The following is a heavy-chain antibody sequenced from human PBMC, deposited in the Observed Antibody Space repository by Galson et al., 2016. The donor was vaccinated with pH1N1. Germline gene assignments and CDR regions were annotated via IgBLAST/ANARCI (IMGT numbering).Heavy chain of an antibody. CDR1: GYSFTRYW. CDR3: ARHSGDGYRYGSERYFDY. CDR2: IFPGDSDT. Sequence: QSGAEVKKPGESLKVSCKGSGYSFTRYWIGWVRQMPGKGLEWMGIIFPGDSDTRYSPSFQGQVTISADQSISTAYLQWSSLKPSDTAMYYCARHSGDGYRYGSERYFDYWGQGTLVTVSS. D-gene: IGHD5-18*01. J-gene: IGHJ4*02. V-gene: IGHV5-51*01.